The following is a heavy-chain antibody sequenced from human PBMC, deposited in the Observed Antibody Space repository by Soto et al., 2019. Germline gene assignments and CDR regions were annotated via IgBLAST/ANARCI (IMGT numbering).Heavy chain of an antibody. Sequence: GGSPRLSCAASGFTFISYWMSWVRQAPGKGLEWVANIKQDGSDKYYVDSVKGRFTNSRDNAKNSLYLQMNSLRAEDTAVYYCARVQSLAVVYWGQGTLVTVSS. CDR3: ARVQSLAVVY. J-gene: IGHJ4*02. CDR2: IKQDGSDK. CDR1: GFTFISYW. D-gene: IGHD6-19*01. V-gene: IGHV3-7*01.